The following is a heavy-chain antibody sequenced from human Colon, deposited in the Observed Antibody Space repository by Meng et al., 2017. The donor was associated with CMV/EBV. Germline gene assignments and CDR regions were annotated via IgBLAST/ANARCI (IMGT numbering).Heavy chain of an antibody. Sequence: GGSLRLSCAASGFTFDDYAMHWVRQAPGKGLEWVSGISWNSGNIGYADSVKGRFTISRDNAKNSLYLQMNSLRAEDTALYYCAKAPGYSSSPGYYYGMDVWGQGTTVTVSS. D-gene: IGHD6-13*01. V-gene: IGHV3-9*01. J-gene: IGHJ6*02. CDR3: AKAPGYSSSPGYYYGMDV. CDR1: GFTFDDYA. CDR2: ISWNSGNI.